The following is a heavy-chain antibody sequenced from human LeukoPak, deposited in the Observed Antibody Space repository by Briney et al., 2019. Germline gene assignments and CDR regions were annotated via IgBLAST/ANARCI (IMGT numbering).Heavy chain of an antibody. CDR3: ASHCSGGSCYSAETFNWFDP. CDR1: GGTFSSYA. Sequence: ASVKVSCKASGGTFSSYAISWVRQAPGRGLEWMGGIIPIFGTANYAQKFQGRVTITADESTSTAYMELSSLRSEDTAVYYCASHCSGGSCYSAETFNWFDPWGQGTLVTVSS. D-gene: IGHD2-15*01. J-gene: IGHJ5*02. CDR2: IIPIFGTA. V-gene: IGHV1-69*13.